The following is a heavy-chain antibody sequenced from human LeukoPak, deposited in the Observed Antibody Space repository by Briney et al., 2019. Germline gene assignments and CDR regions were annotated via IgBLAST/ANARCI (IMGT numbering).Heavy chain of an antibody. V-gene: IGHV4-59*08. CDR2: IYYSGST. CDR1: GGSMSTYY. D-gene: IGHD4-17*01. CDR3: ARIPYGDYRGGSFDP. J-gene: IGHJ5*02. Sequence: PSETLFLTCTVSGGSMSTYYWSWIRQPPGKGLEWIGYIYYSGSTNYNPSLKSRVTISVDTSKNQFSLKLSSVTAADTAVYYCARIPYGDYRGGSFDPWGQGTLVTVSS.